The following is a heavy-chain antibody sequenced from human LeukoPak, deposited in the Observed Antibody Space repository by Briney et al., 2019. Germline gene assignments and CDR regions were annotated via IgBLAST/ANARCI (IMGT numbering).Heavy chain of an antibody. Sequence: SQTLSLTCAISGDSVSGNRATWNWLRQSPSRGLEWLGRIYYRSKWYSDYAVSVKGRITINPDTSKNQFSLLLNSVTPEDAAVYFCGRAEHDWGSDYWGQGTLVTVSS. V-gene: IGHV6-1*01. CDR3: GRAEHDWGSDY. CDR1: GDSVSGNRAT. CDR2: IYYRSKWYS. J-gene: IGHJ4*02. D-gene: IGHD3-9*01.